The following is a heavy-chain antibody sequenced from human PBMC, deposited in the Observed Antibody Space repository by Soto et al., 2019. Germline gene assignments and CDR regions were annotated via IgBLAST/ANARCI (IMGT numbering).Heavy chain of an antibody. V-gene: IGHV1-69*01. CDR2: IITIFGTA. CDR1: GGTFSSYA. D-gene: IGHD6-19*01. Sequence: QVQLVQSGAEVKKPGSSVKVSCKPSGGTFSSYAISWVRQAPGQGLESMGGIITIFGTANYAQKFQGRVTITADESTSTAYMELSSLRSEDTAVYYCAIGMTRQWLVHWFDPWGQGTLVTVSS. J-gene: IGHJ5*02. CDR3: AIGMTRQWLVHWFDP.